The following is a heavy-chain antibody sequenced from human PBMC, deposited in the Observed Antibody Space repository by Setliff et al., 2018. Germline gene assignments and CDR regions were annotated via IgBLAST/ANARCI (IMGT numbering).Heavy chain of an antibody. J-gene: IGHJ4*02. D-gene: IGHD2-2*01. CDR1: GASVTSFDYY. V-gene: IGHV4-30-4*01. CDR3: ARTHCTTTSCFYFHY. Sequence: SETLSLTCTVSGASVTSFDYYWSWIRQPPGKGLEYIGHISHGVSTSYSPSLKSRLSISADTSKNQFSLKLTSVTAEDTAVYYCARTHCTTTSCFYFHYWGQGTVVTVSS. CDR2: ISHGVST.